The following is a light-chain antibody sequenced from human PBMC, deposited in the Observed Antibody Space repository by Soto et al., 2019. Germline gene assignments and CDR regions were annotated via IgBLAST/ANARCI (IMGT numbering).Light chain of an antibody. V-gene: IGKV1-5*01. CDR2: DAS. Sequence: DSQMTQSASTLSAYVGDRVTITCRASQSISSWLAWYQQKPGKAPKLLIYDASSLESGVPSRFSGSGSGTEFTLTISSLQPDDFATYYCQQYNSYSWTFGQGTKV. CDR1: QSISSW. J-gene: IGKJ1*01. CDR3: QQYNSYSWT.